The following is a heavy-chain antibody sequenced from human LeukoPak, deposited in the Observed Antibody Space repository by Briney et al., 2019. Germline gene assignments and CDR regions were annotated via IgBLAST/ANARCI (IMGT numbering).Heavy chain of an antibody. J-gene: IGHJ4*02. D-gene: IGHD6-13*01. Sequence: GGSLRLSCAASGFTFDDYGMSWVRQAPGKGLEWVSGINWNGGSTGCADSVKGRFTISRDNAKNSLYLQMNSLRAEDTALYYCARTGYSSSWRNYFDYWGQGTLVTVSS. CDR2: INWNGGST. CDR3: ARTGYSSSWRNYFDY. V-gene: IGHV3-20*04. CDR1: GFTFDDYG.